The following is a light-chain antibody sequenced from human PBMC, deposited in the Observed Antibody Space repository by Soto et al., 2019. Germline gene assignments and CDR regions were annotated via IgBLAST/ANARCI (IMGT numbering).Light chain of an antibody. CDR2: DVS. V-gene: IGLV2-14*01. J-gene: IGLJ2*01. Sequence: QSALTQPASASGSPGQSITISCTGTSSDVGGYNYVSWYQQHPGKAPKLKIYDVSNRPSGVSNRFSGSKSGNTASLTISGLQAEDEADYYCSSYRSRSLVVFGGGTKVTVL. CDR3: SSYRSRSLVV. CDR1: SSDVGGYNY.